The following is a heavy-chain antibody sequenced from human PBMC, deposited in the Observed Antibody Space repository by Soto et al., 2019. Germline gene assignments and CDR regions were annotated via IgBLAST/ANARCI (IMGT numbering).Heavy chain of an antibody. Sequence: SGLTLVNPTQTLTLACTFSGFSLSTSGVGVGWIRQPPGKALEWLALIYWNDDKRYSPSLKSRLTITKDTSKNQVVLTMTNMDPVDTATYYCAHTGEEDYDYVWGSYIYWGQGTLVTVSS. CDR3: AHTGEEDYDYVWGSYIY. V-gene: IGHV2-5*01. CDR2: IYWNDDK. D-gene: IGHD3-16*01. J-gene: IGHJ4*02. CDR1: GFSLSTSGVG.